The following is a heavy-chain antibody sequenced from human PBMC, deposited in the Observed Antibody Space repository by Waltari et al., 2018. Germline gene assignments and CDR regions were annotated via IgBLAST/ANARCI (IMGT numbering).Heavy chain of an antibody. CDR3: ARHERGRTGAFDI. J-gene: IGHJ3*02. Sequence: QLQLQESGPGLVKPSETLSLTCTVSGGSISSSSYYWGWIRQPPGKGLEWIGSIYHSGSTYYNPSLKSRVTISVDTSKNQFSLKLSSVTAADTAVYYCARHERGRTGAFDIWGQGTMVTVSS. CDR2: IYHSGST. D-gene: IGHD1-1*01. CDR1: GGSISSSSYY. V-gene: IGHV4-39*01.